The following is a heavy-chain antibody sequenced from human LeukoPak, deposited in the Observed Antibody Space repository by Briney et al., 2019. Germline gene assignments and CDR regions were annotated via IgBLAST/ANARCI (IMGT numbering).Heavy chain of an antibody. CDR2: IYYSGST. Sequence: PSETLSLTCAVYGGSFSGYYWSWIRQPPGKGLEWIGYIYYSGSTYYNPSLKSRVTISVDTSKNQFSLKLSSVTAADTAVYYCARDHPSGYSYGRSVGGFDPWGQGTLVTVSS. V-gene: IGHV4-34*09. J-gene: IGHJ5*02. CDR1: GGSFSGYY. CDR3: ARDHPSGYSYGRSVGGFDP. D-gene: IGHD5-18*01.